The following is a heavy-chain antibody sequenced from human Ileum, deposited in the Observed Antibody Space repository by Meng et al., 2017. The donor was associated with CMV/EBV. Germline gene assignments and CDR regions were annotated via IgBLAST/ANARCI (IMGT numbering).Heavy chain of an antibody. V-gene: IGHV3-30-3*01. J-gene: IGHJ6*02. Sequence: SLKISCEASGFTFDTYAMHWVRQAPGKGLDLEWLAIISYDGGYKYYADSVKGRLTVSIDNSKNTLYLQMNSRGIEDTDVYYCASGLFYYGLDFWGQGTTVTVSS. CDR1: GFTFDTYA. CDR2: ISYDGGYK. CDR3: ASGLFYYGLDF.